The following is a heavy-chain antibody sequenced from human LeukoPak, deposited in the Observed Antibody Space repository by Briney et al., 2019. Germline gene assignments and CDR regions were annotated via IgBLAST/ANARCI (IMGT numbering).Heavy chain of an antibody. CDR1: GFTFSTYW. D-gene: IGHD2-15*01. Sequence: GGSLRLSCAASGFTFSTYWMHWVRQAPGKGLVWFSRINFDGSSTDYADSVQGRFTISRDNAKNTLYLQMNSLRAEDAAVYYCARDYGWPYYFDYWGQGALVTVSS. CDR3: ARDYGWPYYFDY. CDR2: INFDGSST. J-gene: IGHJ4*02. V-gene: IGHV3-74*01.